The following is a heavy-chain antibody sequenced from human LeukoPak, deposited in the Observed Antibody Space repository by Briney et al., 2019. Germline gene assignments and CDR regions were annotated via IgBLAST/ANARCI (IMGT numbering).Heavy chain of an antibody. CDR2: ISGSGGST. CDR1: GFTFRSYA. V-gene: IGHV3-23*01. CDR3: AKSRQGCSRTSCPLGY. D-gene: IGHD2-2*01. Sequence: PGGSLRLSCAAYGFTFRSYAMSWFRQAPGKGLEGFSAISGSGGSTYYADSVKGRFTISRDNSKNTLYLQTNSLRAEDTAVYYCAKSRQGCSRTSCPLGYWGQGTLVTVSS. J-gene: IGHJ4*02.